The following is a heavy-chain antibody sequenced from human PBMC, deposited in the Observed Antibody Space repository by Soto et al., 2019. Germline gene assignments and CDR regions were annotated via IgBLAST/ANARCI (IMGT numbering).Heavy chain of an antibody. Sequence: PSETLSLTCTVSGDSISSGNYYWSWDRQPPGKGLEWIGFISKIGGTYYNPSLQSRLTISVDTSKNQLSLKLTSVTAADTAVYYCARGGDCSTTSCFSFSGLNWFDPWGQGTLVTVSS. CDR1: GDSISSGNYY. CDR3: ARGGDCSTTSCFSFSGLNWFDP. J-gene: IGHJ5*02. CDR2: ISKIGGT. D-gene: IGHD2-2*01. V-gene: IGHV4-30-4*01.